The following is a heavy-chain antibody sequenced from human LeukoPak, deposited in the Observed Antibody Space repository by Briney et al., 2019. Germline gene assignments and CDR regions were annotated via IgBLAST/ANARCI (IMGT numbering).Heavy chain of an antibody. CDR2: IRSKAYGGTT. V-gene: IGHV3-49*04. J-gene: IGHJ6*03. D-gene: IGHD2-21*02. CDR3: TKAGGGDCYSCYYYYMDV. CDR1: GFTFGDYA. Sequence: GGSLRLSCTASGFTFGDYAMSWVRQAPGKELEWVGFIRSKAYGGTTEYAASVKGRFTISRDDSKSIAYLQMNSLKTEDTAVYYCTKAGGGDCYSCYYYYMDVWGKGTTVTISS.